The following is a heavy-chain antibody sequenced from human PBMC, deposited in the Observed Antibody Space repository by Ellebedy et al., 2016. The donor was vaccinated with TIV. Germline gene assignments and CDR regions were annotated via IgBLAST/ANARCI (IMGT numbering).Heavy chain of an antibody. CDR3: ASLKLLFGVVISIFDY. V-gene: IGHV3-66*01. J-gene: IGHJ4*02. D-gene: IGHD3-3*01. CDR2: IYSGGSI. Sequence: GESLKISCAASGFTFNSHAMSWVRQAPGKGLEWVSVIYSGGSIYYADSVKGRFTISRDNSKNTLYLQMNSLRAEDTAMYYCASLKLLFGVVISIFDYWGQGTLVTVSS. CDR1: GFTFNSHA.